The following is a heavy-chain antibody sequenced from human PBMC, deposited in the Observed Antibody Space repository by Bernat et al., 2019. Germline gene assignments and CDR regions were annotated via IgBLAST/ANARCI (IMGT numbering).Heavy chain of an antibody. D-gene: IGHD2-15*01. J-gene: IGHJ6*02. V-gene: IGHV4-34*01. CDR2: INHSGST. Sequence: QVQLQQWGAGLLKPSETLSLTCAVYGGSFSGYYWSWIRQPPGKGLEWIGEINHSGSTNYNPSLKSRVTISVDTSKNQFSLKLSSVTAADTAVYYCARGRYCGGGSCFEGSQINYYYGMDVWGQGTTVTVS. CDR3: ARGRYCGGGSCFEGSQINYYYGMDV. CDR1: GGSFSGYY.